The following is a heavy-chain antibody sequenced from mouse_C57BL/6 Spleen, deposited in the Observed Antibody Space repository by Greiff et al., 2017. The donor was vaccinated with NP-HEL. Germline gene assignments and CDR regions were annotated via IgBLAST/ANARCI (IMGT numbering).Heavy chain of an antibody. D-gene: IGHD2-1*01. Sequence: EVQLQQSGPELVKPGASVKISCKASGYSFTGHYMNWVKQSPEKSLEWIGEINPSTGGTTYNQKFKAKATLTVDKSSSTAYMQLKSLTSEDSAVYYCARAREDYYGGDYWGQGTTLTVSS. CDR1: GYSFTGHY. J-gene: IGHJ2*01. CDR2: INPSTGGT. V-gene: IGHV1-42*01. CDR3: ARAREDYYGGDY.